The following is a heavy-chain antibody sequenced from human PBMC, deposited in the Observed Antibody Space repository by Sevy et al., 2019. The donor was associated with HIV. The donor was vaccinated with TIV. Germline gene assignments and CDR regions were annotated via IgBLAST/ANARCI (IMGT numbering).Heavy chain of an antibody. Sequence: GGSLRLSCAASGFTFSSYWMSWVRQAPGKGLEWVANIKQDGSEKYYVDSVKGRFTISRDNAKNSLYLQMNSLRAEDTAVYYCARSGGYSDYGMDVWGQGTTVTVSS. V-gene: IGHV3-7*01. CDR1: GFTFSSYW. CDR3: ARSGGYSDYGMDV. D-gene: IGHD5-12*01. CDR2: IKQDGSEK. J-gene: IGHJ6*02.